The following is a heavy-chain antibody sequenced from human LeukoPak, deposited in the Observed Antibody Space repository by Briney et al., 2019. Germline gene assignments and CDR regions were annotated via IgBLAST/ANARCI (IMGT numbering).Heavy chain of an antibody. Sequence: GGSLRLSCAASGFTFSSYAMSWVRQAPGKGLEWVSAISGSGSTYYADSVKGRFTISRDNSKNTLYLQMNSLRAEDTAVYYCASSGLPQGPFDYWGQGTLVTVSS. D-gene: IGHD2-15*01. CDR1: GFTFSSYA. CDR3: ASSGLPQGPFDY. V-gene: IGHV3-23*01. J-gene: IGHJ4*02. CDR2: ISGSGST.